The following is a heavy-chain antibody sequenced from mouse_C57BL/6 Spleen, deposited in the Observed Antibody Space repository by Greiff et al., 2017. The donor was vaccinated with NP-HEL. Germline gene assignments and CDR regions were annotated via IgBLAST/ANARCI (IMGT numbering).Heavy chain of an antibody. CDR3: ARESDYYGSSCFDY. CDR2: ISDGGSYT. D-gene: IGHD1-1*01. CDR1: GFTFSSYA. J-gene: IGHJ2*01. Sequence: EVQRVESGGGLVKPGGSLKLSCAASGFTFSSYAMSWVRQTPEKRLEWVATISDGGSYTYYPDNVKGRFTISRDNAKNNLYLQMSHLKSEDTAMYYCARESDYYGSSCFDYWGQGTTLTVSS. V-gene: IGHV5-4*01.